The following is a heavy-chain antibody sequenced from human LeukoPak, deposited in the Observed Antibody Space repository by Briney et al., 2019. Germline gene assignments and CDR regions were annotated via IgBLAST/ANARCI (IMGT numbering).Heavy chain of an antibody. D-gene: IGHD1-26*01. CDR3: AGGYGSYSPDY. CDR1: GFTFSTFE. CDR2: ISSSGDTR. V-gene: IGHV3-48*03. Sequence: GGSLRLSXAASGFTFSTFEMSWVRQAPGKGLEWVSYISSSGDTRFYADSVKGRFTISRDNAKNSLVLQMNSLRVEDTALYFCAGGYGSYSPDYWGQGTRVTVSS. J-gene: IGHJ4*02.